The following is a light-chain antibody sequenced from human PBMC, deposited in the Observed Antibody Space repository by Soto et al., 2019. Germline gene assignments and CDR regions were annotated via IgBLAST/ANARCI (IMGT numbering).Light chain of an antibody. J-gene: IGLJ3*02. Sequence: QSALTQPASVSGSPGQSITISCTGTSSDVGSYNLVSWYQQHPGKAPKLMIYEGSKRPSGVSNRFSGSKSSNTASLTISGLQAEDEADYYCCSYAGSRVFGGGTEVTVL. CDR2: EGS. CDR3: CSYAGSRV. V-gene: IGLV2-23*01. CDR1: SSDVGSYNL.